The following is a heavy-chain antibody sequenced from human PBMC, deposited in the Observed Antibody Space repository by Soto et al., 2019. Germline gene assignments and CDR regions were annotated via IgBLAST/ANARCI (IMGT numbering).Heavy chain of an antibody. J-gene: IGHJ4*02. CDR2: IYLGWST. CDR3: ARDPTLFDY. CDR1: GGSISSSNW. Sequence: QVQLQESGPGLVKPLWTLSLTCAVSGGSISSSNWWRWVRQPPGKGLEWIGEIYLGWSTNYNPSLKSRVTISVGKSKKQFSLKLNSVTAADTAVYYCARDPTLFDYWGQGTLVPVSS. V-gene: IGHV4-4*02.